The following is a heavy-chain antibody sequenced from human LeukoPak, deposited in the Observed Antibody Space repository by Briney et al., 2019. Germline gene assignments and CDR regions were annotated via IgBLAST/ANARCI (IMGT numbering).Heavy chain of an antibody. CDR1: GGTFSSYT. Sequence: ASVKVSCKASGGTFSSYTISWVRQAPGQGLEWMGRIIPILGIANYAQKFQGRVTITADKSTSTAYMELSSLRSEDTAVYYCAREAPHCTNGVCYHWFDPWGQGTLVTVSS. CDR2: IIPILGIA. J-gene: IGHJ5*02. V-gene: IGHV1-69*04. CDR3: AREAPHCTNGVCYHWFDP. D-gene: IGHD2-8*01.